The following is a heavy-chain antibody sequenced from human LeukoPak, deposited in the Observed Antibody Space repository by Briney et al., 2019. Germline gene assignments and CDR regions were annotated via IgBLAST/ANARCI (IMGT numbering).Heavy chain of an antibody. J-gene: IGHJ4*02. Sequence: SETLSLTCSVSGASLSTSPYYWGWICQPPGKGLEWIGNIYYTGSTYYNVSLNSRVTISIDTSKNLFSLRLNSNCAKSGGYGLIDKWGQGTLVTVSS. CDR2: IYYTGST. D-gene: IGHD1-26*01. CDR1: GASLSTSPYY. CDR3: DK. V-gene: IGHV4-39*01.